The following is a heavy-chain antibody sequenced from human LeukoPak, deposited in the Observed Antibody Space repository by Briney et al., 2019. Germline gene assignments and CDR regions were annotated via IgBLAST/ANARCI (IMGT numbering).Heavy chain of an antibody. CDR2: ISPDSNYK. D-gene: IGHD3-16*01. CDR1: GFTFSTYS. J-gene: IGHJ4*02. V-gene: IGHV3-21*01. Sequence: GRSLRLSCAASGFTFSTYSMNWLRLAPGKGLEWVSSISPDSNYKYYVDSVKGRFTISRDNAKSSLYLQMNSLRAEDTAVYYCARSGMITFGGDPLEGGYFDYWGQGTLVTVSS. CDR3: ARSGMITFGGDPLEGGYFDY.